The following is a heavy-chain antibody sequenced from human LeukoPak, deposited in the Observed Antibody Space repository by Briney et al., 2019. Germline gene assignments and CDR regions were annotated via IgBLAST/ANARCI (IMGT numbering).Heavy chain of an antibody. CDR2: ISSSGSTI. CDR3: AYERGGATLFDY. Sequence: PGGSLRLSCAASGFTFSSYEMNWVRQAPGKGLEWVSYISSSGSTIYYADSVKGRFTISRDNAKNSLYLQMNSLRAEDTAVYYCAYERGGATLFDYWGQGTLVTVSS. D-gene: IGHD1-26*01. CDR1: GFTFSSYE. V-gene: IGHV3-48*03. J-gene: IGHJ4*02.